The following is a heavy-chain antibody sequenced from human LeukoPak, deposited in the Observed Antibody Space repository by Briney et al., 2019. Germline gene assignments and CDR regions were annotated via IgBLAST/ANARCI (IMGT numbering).Heavy chain of an antibody. Sequence: PGGSLRLSCTASGFTFSDYYMTWIRQAPGKGLECVSYISSSGSIIYYADSVQGRFTISRDNAKNSLYLQMNSLRAEDTAVYYCARDFRYCSGGSCHYFDYWGQGTLITVSS. CDR1: GFTFSDYY. CDR2: ISSSGSII. V-gene: IGHV3-11*04. CDR3: ARDFRYCSGGSCHYFDY. D-gene: IGHD2-15*01. J-gene: IGHJ4*02.